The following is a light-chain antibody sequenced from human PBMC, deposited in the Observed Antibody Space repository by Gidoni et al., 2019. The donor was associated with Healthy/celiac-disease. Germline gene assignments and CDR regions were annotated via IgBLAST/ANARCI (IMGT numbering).Light chain of an antibody. V-gene: IGKV3-15*01. CDR3: QQYNNWPPKT. J-gene: IGKJ1*01. CDR2: GAS. CDR1: QSVSSN. Sequence: IVMTQSPATLSVSPGERATLSCRASQSVSSNLAWYQQKPGQAPRLLIYGASTRATGIPARFSGSGSGKEFTLTISSLQSEDFAVYYCQQYNNWPPKTFGQGTKVEIK.